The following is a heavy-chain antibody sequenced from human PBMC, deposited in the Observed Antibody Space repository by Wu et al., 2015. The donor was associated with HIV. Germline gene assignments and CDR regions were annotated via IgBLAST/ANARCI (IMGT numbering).Heavy chain of an antibody. CDR3: ARGVWQELRS. V-gene: IGHV1-8*02. Sequence: QVQLVQSGAEVKKPGASVKVSCRASGYSFTGYYIHWVRQAPGQGLEWMGWMNPNSGNTGYAQKFQGRVTMTRNTSITTAYMELSSLTSDDTAVYYCARGVWQELRSWGQGTLVTVSS. CDR2: MNPNSGNT. J-gene: IGHJ4*02. D-gene: IGHD1-26*01. CDR1: GYSFTGYY.